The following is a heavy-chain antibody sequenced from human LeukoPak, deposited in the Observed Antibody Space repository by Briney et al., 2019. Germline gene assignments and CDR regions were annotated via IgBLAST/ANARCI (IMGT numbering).Heavy chain of an antibody. J-gene: IGHJ4*02. CDR2: IIPIFGTA. V-gene: IGHV1-69*05. Sequence: GASVKVSCKASGGTFSSYAISWVRQAPGQGLEWMGGIIPIFGTANYAQKFQGRVTITTDESTSTAYMELSSLRSEDTAVYYCARESYRAHYFDYWGQGTLVTVSS. D-gene: IGHD3-10*01. CDR1: GGTFSSYA. CDR3: ARESYRAHYFDY.